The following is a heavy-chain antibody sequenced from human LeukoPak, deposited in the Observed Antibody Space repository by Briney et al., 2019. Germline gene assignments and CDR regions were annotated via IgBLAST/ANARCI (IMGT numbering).Heavy chain of an antibody. CDR1: GFTFSSYA. V-gene: IGHV3-30*04. J-gene: IGHJ3*02. Sequence: GGSLRLSCAASGFTFSSYAMHWVRQAPGKGLEWVAVISYDGSNKYYADSVKGRFTISRDNSKNTLYLQMNSLRAEDTAVYYCAKALYNWNDEAGAFDIWGQGTMVTVSS. CDR2: ISYDGSNK. D-gene: IGHD1-20*01. CDR3: AKALYNWNDEAGAFDI.